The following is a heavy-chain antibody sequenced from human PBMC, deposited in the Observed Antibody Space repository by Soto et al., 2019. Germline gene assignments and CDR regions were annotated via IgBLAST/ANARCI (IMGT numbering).Heavy chain of an antibody. CDR1: GGSISSYY. Sequence: PSETLSLTCTVSGGSISSYYWSWIRQPPGKGLEWIGYIYYSGSTNYNPSLKSRVTISVVTSKNQFSLKLSSVTAADTAVYYCASLGYYDSSGYYEYYFDYWGQGTLVTVSS. CDR2: IYYSGST. J-gene: IGHJ4*02. D-gene: IGHD3-22*01. V-gene: IGHV4-59*01. CDR3: ASLGYYDSSGYYEYYFDY.